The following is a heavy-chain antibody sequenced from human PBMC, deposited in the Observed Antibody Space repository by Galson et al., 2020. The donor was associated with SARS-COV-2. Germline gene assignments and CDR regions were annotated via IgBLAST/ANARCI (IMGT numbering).Heavy chain of an antibody. CDR3: LRQGDTIYPDY. CDR1: GFTVGSRW. V-gene: IGHV3-53*01. CDR2: IDAAGNP. Sequence: GGSLRLSCAASGFTVGSRWISWVRRAPGKGLEWVSLIDAAGNPFYADSIKGRFTISRDNSRNIVFLQMTSLRAVDTAVYYCLRQGDTIYPDYRGPGTLVTVSS. J-gene: IGHJ4*02. D-gene: IGHD3-10*01.